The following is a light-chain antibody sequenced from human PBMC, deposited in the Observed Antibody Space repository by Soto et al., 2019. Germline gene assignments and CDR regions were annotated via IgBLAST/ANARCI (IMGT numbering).Light chain of an antibody. CDR2: DVS. J-gene: IGLJ2*01. V-gene: IGLV2-11*01. Sequence: QSALTQPLSVSGSPGQSVTISCTGTSSDVGGYNYVSWYQQHPGKAPKLMISDVSKRPSGVPDRFSGSKSGNTASLTISGLQAEDEADYYCCSYAGTYVVFGVGTKLTVL. CDR3: CSYAGTYVV. CDR1: SSDVGGYNY.